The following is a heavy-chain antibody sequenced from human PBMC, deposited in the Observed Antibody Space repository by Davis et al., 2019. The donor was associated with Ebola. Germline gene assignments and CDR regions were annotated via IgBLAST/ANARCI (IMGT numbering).Heavy chain of an antibody. V-gene: IGHV1-18*01. CDR2: INAGNGNT. CDR1: GYSFTTYG. D-gene: IGHD3-22*01. J-gene: IGHJ5*02. Sequence: ASVKVSCKASGYSFTTYGMNWVRQAPGQGLEWMGWINAGNGNTNYAQKLQGRVTMTTDTSTSTAYMELRSLRSDDTAVYYCARVVTMILPRGWFDPWGQGTLVTVSS. CDR3: ARVVTMILPRGWFDP.